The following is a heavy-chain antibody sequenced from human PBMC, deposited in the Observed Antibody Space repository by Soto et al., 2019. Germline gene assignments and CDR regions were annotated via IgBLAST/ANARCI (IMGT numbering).Heavy chain of an antibody. Sequence: ELQVVESGGGLVQPGGSLRLSCAASGFTFSDFWMNWVRQGPGRGLEWVANIKADGSEKFYIDSVKGRFTISRDNAKNSLYLQMNSLRAEDTAVYYCRVGHYSNPLGGQGTLVTVSS. CDR1: GFTFSDFW. CDR2: IKADGSEK. V-gene: IGHV3-7*01. CDR3: RVGHYSNPL. D-gene: IGHD4-4*01. J-gene: IGHJ4*02.